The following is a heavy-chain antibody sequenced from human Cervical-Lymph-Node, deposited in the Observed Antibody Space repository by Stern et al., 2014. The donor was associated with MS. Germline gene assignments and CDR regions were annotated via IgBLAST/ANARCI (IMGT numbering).Heavy chain of an antibody. J-gene: IGHJ6*02. CDR1: GYSFPAYW. CDR2: IYPGDSDI. V-gene: IGHV5-51*01. Sequence: VQLVQSGAAVKKPGESLKISCKGSGYSFPAYWIAWVRQMPGKGLEWMGIIYPGDSDIRYSTAFQGQVTISADKSTRTAYLQWSSLKASDTAMYYCARQEGSRHYGLDVWGQGTTVTVSS. CDR3: ARQEGSRHYGLDV. D-gene: IGHD6-6*01.